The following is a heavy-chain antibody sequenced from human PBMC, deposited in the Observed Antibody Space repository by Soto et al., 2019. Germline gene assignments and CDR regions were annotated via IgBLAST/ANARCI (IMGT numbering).Heavy chain of an antibody. J-gene: IGHJ6*02. V-gene: IGHV3-7*03. D-gene: IGHD2-21*02. CDR2: IPQDGVDG. CDR1: GFIFSMYS. Sequence: DVKLVESGGGMVQPGDSLRLSCEVSGFIFSMYSMSWVRQTPGKGLEWVAKIPQDGVDGHYADAVKGRFTISRDNGKNSLNLQMNNLRAADTAVYYCARDHLILPAHDFFYGSDVWGRGATVTVSS. CDR3: ARDHLILPAHDFFYGSDV.